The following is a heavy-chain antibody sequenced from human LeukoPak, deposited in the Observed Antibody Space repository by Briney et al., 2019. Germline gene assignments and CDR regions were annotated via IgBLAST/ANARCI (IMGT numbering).Heavy chain of an antibody. V-gene: IGHV3-7*04. CDR3: ARDRYCTAGRGYVDY. Sequence: RPGGSLRLSCAASGFTFTTYCMSWVRQAPGKGLEWVANIKQYGSEKYYVDSVNGRFTISRDNAKNSLYLQMGSLRAEDTAVYYCARDRYCTAGRGYVDYWGQGTLVTVSS. CDR1: GFTFTTYC. D-gene: IGHD2-8*02. J-gene: IGHJ4*02. CDR2: IKQYGSEK.